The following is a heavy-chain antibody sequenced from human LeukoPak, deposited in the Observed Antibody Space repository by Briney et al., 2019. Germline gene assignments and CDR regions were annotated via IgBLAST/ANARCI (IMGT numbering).Heavy chain of an antibody. CDR2: IRSTSNTI. CDR3: ARDLLSGEPS. D-gene: IGHD3-16*01. J-gene: IGHJ4*02. V-gene: IGHV3-48*01. Sequence: GGSLRLSCAASGFTVSSNYMSWVRQAPGKGLEWVSYIRSTSNTIYYADSVKGRFTISRDNAKNSLYLQMNSLRAEDTAVYYCARDLLSGEPSWGQGTLVTVSS. CDR1: GFTVSSNY.